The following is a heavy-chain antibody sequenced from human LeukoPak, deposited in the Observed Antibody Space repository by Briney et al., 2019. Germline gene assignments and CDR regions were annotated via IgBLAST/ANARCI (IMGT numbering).Heavy chain of an antibody. V-gene: IGHV4-61*02. J-gene: IGHJ6*03. D-gene: IGHD2-2*02. CDR2: IYTSGST. CDR1: GVSISSGSYY. Sequence: SQTLSLTCTVSGVSISSGSYYWSWIRQLAGKGLEWIGRIYTSGSTNYNPSLKSRVTISVDTSKNQFSLKLSSVTAADTAVYYCARAHCSSTSCYTGYYYYYMDVWGKGTTVTVSS. CDR3: ARAHCSSTSCYTGYYYYYMDV.